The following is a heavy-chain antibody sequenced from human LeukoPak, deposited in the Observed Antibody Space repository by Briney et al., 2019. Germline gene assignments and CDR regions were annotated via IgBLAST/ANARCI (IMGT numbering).Heavy chain of an antibody. CDR3: ARDYDFWSGYTLTNWFDP. Sequence: PSQTLSLTCTVSGGSISSGSYYWSWIRQPAGKGLEWVGRIYTSGSTNYNPSLKSRVTISVDTSKNQFSLKLCSVTAADTAVYYCARDYDFWSGYTLTNWFDPWGQGTLVTVSS. J-gene: IGHJ5*02. CDR2: IYTSGST. D-gene: IGHD3-3*01. V-gene: IGHV4-61*02. CDR1: GGSISSGSYY.